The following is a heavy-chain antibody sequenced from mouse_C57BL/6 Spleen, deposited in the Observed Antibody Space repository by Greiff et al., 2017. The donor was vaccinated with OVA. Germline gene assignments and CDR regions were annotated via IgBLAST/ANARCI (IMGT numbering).Heavy chain of an antibody. J-gene: IGHJ4*01. D-gene: IGHD2-4*01. CDR2: IHPNSGST. CDR3: ARFYYDYDEAMDY. V-gene: IGHV1-64*01. Sequence: QVQLKQPGAELVKPGASVKLSCKASGYTFTSYWMHWVKQRPGQGLEWIGMIHPNSGSTNYNEKFKSKATLTVDKSSSTAYMQLSSLTSEDSAVYYCARFYYDYDEAMDYWGQGTSVTVSS. CDR1: GYTFTSYW.